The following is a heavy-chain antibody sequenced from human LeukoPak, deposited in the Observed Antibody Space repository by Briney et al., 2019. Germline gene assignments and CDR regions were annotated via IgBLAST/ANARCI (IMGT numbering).Heavy chain of an antibody. Sequence: ASVKASCKASGYTFTRYYMHWGRQAPGHGLKWRGGMNPNSGDTNYAQTFQGRVAMTRDTSINTAYLELRSVRSDDTAVYSCARDRLRLGYERTNWFDRWGEGTLVTVSS. D-gene: IGHD2-15*01. J-gene: IGHJ5*02. CDR1: GYTFTRYY. CDR3: ARDRLRLGYERTNWFDR. CDR2: MNPNSGDT. V-gene: IGHV1-2*02.